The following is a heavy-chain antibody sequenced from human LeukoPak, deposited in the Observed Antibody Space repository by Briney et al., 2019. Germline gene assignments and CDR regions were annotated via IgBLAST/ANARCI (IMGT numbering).Heavy chain of an antibody. V-gene: IGHV3-23*01. D-gene: IGHD3-22*01. CDR2: ISGSGGST. J-gene: IGHJ4*02. CDR3: AKSSSGGTDFDY. Sequence: GGALRLSCAASGVTFSSYAMSWVRQAPGEGLEWVSAISGSGGSTYYADSVKGGFTISRDNSKNTLYLQMNSLRAEDTAVYYCAKSSSGGTDFDYWGQGTLVTVSS. CDR1: GVTFSSYA.